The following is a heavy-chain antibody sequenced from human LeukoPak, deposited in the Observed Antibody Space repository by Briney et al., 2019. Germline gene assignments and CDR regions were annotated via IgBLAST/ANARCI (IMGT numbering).Heavy chain of an antibody. Sequence: SQTLSLTCSVSGGSLSSGDYYWGWIRQPPGRGLEWIGYIYYSESTYYNPSLKSRISISVDTSKNQFSLKLTSVTAADTAVYYCARDRYFIGFDYWGQGTLVTVSS. CDR1: GGSLSSGDYY. J-gene: IGHJ4*02. D-gene: IGHD3-9*01. CDR2: IYYSEST. V-gene: IGHV4-30-4*01. CDR3: ARDRYFIGFDY.